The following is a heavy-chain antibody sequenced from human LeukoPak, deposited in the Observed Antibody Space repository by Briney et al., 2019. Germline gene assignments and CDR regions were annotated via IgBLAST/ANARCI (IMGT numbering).Heavy chain of an antibody. CDR2: IYYSGRT. D-gene: IGHD5-24*01. Sequence: PSETLSLTCTVSGGSISSHYWSWIRQPPGKGLEWIGYIYYSGRTYYNPSLKSRVTIPVDTSKNQFSLKLNSVTAADTAVYYCARDRYDSYPMDVWGQGTTVTVSS. CDR3: ARDRYDSYPMDV. J-gene: IGHJ6*02. V-gene: IGHV4-59*06. CDR1: GGSISSHY.